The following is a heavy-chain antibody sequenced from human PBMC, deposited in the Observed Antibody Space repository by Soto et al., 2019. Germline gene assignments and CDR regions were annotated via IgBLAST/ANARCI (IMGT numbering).Heavy chain of an antibody. CDR3: ARYRYAYGSWSTIDY. J-gene: IGHJ4*02. CDR2: IVAILGVP. CDR1: GGTFSTYT. D-gene: IGHD3-10*01. Sequence: QVQLVQSGAEVKKPGSSVKVSCKASGGTFSTYTVSWVRQAPGQGLEWMGRIVAILGVPNYAQRFQGRVTITADKGTNTVHMELSSLRSDDTAVYYCARYRYAYGSWSTIDYVSQGTLITVSP. V-gene: IGHV1-69*02.